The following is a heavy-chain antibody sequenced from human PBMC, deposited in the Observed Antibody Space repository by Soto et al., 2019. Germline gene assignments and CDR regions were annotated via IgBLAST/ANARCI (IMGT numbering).Heavy chain of an antibody. CDR1: GGSISSYY. D-gene: IGHD2-2*01. CDR2: IYYSGST. J-gene: IGHJ5*02. CDR3: ARDQVPAAIIGWFDP. V-gene: IGHV4-59*01. Sequence: SETLSLTCTVSGGSISSYYWSWIRQPPGKGLEWIGYIYYSGSTNYNPSLKSRVTISVDTSKNQFSLKLSSVTAADTAVYYCARDQVPAAIIGWFDPWGQGTLVTVSS.